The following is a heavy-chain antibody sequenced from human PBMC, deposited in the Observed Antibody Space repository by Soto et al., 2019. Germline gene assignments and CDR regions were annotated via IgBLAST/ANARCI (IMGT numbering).Heavy chain of an antibody. CDR2: IYYSGST. V-gene: IGHV4-59*01. Sequence: QVQLQESGPGLVKPSETLSLTCTVSGGSISSYYWSWIRQPPGKGLEWIGYIYYSGSTNYNPSLHSGLTISVDRTKHQFSLELSSVPAPDLGVYSCAGVVVAASPGCVDYRGQGTLVTVSS. D-gene: IGHD2-15*01. CDR3: AGVVVAASPGCVDY. CDR1: GGSISSYY. J-gene: IGHJ4*01.